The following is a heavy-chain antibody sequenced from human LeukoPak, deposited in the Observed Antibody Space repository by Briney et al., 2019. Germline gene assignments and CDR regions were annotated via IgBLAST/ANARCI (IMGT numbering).Heavy chain of an antibody. CDR3: ARDPPSYRQRFDP. CDR1: GGTFSSYA. V-gene: IGHV1-69*04. CDR2: IIPILGIA. Sequence: SVKVSCKASGGTFSSYAISWVRQAPGQGLEWMGRIIPILGIANYAQKFQGRVTVTADKSTSTAYMELSSLRSEDTAVYYCARDPPSYRQRFDPWGQGTLVTVSS. D-gene: IGHD3-16*02. J-gene: IGHJ5*02.